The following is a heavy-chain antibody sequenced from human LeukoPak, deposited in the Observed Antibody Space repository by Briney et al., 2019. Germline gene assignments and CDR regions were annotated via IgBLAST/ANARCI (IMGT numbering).Heavy chain of an antibody. D-gene: IGHD3-22*01. CDR3: AKDLPTYYYDSSGPFDY. CDR1: GFTFSSYW. V-gene: IGHV3-74*01. CDR2: IASDGSST. J-gene: IGHJ4*02. Sequence: PGGSLRLSCAASGFTFSSYWMNWVRHAPGKGLVWVSRIASDGSSTTYADSVKGRFSISRDNAKHTLYLQLNSLRVEDTAVYYCAKDLPTYYYDSSGPFDYWGQGTLVTVSS.